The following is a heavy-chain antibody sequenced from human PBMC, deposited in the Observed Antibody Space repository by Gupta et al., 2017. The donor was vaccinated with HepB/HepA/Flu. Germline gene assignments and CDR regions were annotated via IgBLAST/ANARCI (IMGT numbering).Heavy chain of an antibody. CDR3: AKASVFRLLDP. CDR2: INHNGAT. J-gene: IGHJ5*02. V-gene: IGHV4-4*02. CDR1: GGSISGADW. Sequence: QVQLQESGPRLVKPSGTLSLPCTVSGGSISGADWWTWVRQPPGKGLEWLAEINHNGATNYNPSLRRRVNISIETAKNHFSLELTSVKAADTAVYFWAKASVFRLLDPWGQGTLVTVSS.